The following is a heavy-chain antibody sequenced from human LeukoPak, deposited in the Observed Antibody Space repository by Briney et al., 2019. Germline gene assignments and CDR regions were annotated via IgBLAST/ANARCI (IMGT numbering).Heavy chain of an antibody. D-gene: IGHD3-10*01. CDR1: GYTFTGYY. Sequence: ASVKVSCKASGYTFTGYYMHWVRQAPGQGLEWMGWINPNSGGTNYAQKFQGRVTMTRDTSISTAYMELSRLRSDDTAVYYCARDPPPNTYYYGSGAQGDYWGQGRLVGVSS. V-gene: IGHV1-2*02. CDR3: ARDPPPNTYYYGSGAQGDY. CDR2: INPNSGGT. J-gene: IGHJ4*02.